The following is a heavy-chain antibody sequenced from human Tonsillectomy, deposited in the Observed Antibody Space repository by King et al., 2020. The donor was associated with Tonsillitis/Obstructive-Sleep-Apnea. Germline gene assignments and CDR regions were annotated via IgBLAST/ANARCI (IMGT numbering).Heavy chain of an antibody. J-gene: IGHJ6*02. D-gene: IGHD4-17*01. V-gene: IGHV1-69*10. Sequence: QLVQSGAEVKKPGSSVKVSCKASGGTFSSYAISWVRQAPGQGLEWMGAIIPLLGIVNYAQKFQGRVTITADKSTSTAYMELSSLTSADTAVYYCSREVHGDYNWCGLDVWGQGTTVTVSS. CDR1: GGTFSSYA. CDR3: SREVHGDYNWCGLDV. CDR2: IIPLLGIV.